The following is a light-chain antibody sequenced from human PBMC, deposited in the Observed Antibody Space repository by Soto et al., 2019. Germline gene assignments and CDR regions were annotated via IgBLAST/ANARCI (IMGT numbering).Light chain of an antibody. CDR2: AAS. Sequence: DTQMTQSPSSLSASVGDRVTITCRASQIINTYLNWYQQKPGKAPKLLIFAASSLRSGVPSRFSGSGSGTDFTLTISSLQPDDFATYYCQQSYSSLYTFGQGTKLEIK. CDR3: QQSYSSLYT. J-gene: IGKJ2*01. CDR1: QIINTY. V-gene: IGKV1-39*01.